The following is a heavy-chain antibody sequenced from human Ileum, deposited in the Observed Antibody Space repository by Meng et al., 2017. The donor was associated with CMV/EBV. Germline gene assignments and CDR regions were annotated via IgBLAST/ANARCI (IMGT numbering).Heavy chain of an antibody. J-gene: IGHJ4*02. CDR2: ISGYTGNT. CDR1: GYTFRGYG. V-gene: IGHV1-18*01. CDR3: ARDKSDPGREGFAH. Sequence: QAQLVQSGXEMKRXXXSVTVSCKTSGYTFRGYGITWVRQAPGQGLEWMGWISGYTGNTHYGQKIQGRATMTTDTSTNTAYMELRSLRSDDTAVYYCARDKSDPGREGFAHWGQGTLVTVSS.